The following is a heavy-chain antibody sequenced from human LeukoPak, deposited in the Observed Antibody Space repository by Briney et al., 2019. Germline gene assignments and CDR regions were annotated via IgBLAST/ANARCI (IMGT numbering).Heavy chain of an antibody. Sequence: PAGSLSLSCAASGFTFYDYAMHWVRQAPGKGLEWVLGISWNSGSIGYADSVKGRFTISRDNAKNSLYLQMNSLRAEDTALYYCAKNAPGLAVAGPFDYWGQGTLVTVSS. CDR3: AKNAPGLAVAGPFDY. CDR2: ISWNSGSI. CDR1: GFTFYDYA. V-gene: IGHV3-9*01. J-gene: IGHJ4*02. D-gene: IGHD6-19*01.